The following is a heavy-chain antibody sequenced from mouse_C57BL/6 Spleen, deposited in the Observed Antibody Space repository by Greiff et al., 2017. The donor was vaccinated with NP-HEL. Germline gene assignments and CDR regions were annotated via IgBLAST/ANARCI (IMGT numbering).Heavy chain of an antibody. D-gene: IGHD2-4*01. V-gene: IGHV1-26*01. CDR2: INPNNGGT. CDR1: GYTFTDYY. CDR3: ARIRLRRREFDY. Sequence: EVQLQQSGPELVKPGASVKISCKASGYTFTDYYMNWVKQSHGKSLEWIGDINPNNGGTSYNQKFKGKATLTVDKSSSPAYMELRSLTSEDSAVYYCARIRLRRREFDYWGQGTTLTVSS. J-gene: IGHJ2*01.